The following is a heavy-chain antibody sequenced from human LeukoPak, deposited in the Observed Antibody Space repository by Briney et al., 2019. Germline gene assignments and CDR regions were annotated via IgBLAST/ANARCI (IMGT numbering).Heavy chain of an antibody. CDR1: GFTFTNAW. V-gene: IGHV3-15*01. J-gene: IGHJ4*02. CDR2: IKSKTDGGTT. Sequence: PGGSLRLSCAASGFTFTNAWMTWVRQAPGKGLEWVGRIKSKTDGGTTDYAAPVKGRFIISRDDSKNTLYLQMNSLKTEDTAVYYCTTVVWGSGYYYFDYWGQGTLVTVSS. CDR3: TTVVWGSGYYYFDY. D-gene: IGHD3-22*01.